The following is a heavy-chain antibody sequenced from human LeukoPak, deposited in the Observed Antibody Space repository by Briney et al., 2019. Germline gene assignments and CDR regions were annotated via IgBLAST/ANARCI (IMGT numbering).Heavy chain of an antibody. CDR3: ARDTDYYDSSGYYYVGY. CDR1: GFTVSSNY. J-gene: IGHJ4*02. Sequence: GGSLRLSCAASGFTVSSNYMSWVRQAPGKGLEWVSVIYSGGSTYYADSVKGRFTISRDNSKNTLYLQMNSLRAEDTAVYYCARDTDYYDSSGYYYVGYWGQGTLVTVSS. CDR2: IYSGGST. D-gene: IGHD3-22*01. V-gene: IGHV3-66*01.